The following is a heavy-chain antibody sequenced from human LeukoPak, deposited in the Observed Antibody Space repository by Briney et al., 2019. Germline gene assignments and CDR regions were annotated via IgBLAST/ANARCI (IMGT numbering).Heavy chain of an antibody. CDR1: GFTFSSYS. Sequence: GGSLRLSCAASGFTFSSYSMNWVRQAPGKGLEWVSYISGRGGTIYYADSVKGRFTISRDNAKNSLSLQMNSLRAEDTALYYCARDLAGPFDYWGQGTLVTVSS. J-gene: IGHJ4*02. V-gene: IGHV3-48*04. CDR3: ARDLAGPFDY. D-gene: IGHD6-19*01. CDR2: ISGRGGTI.